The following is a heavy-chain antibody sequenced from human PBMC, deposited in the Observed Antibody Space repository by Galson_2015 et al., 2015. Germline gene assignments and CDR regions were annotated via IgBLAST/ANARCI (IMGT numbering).Heavy chain of an antibody. CDR3: ASDSVAVATGFGY. CDR1: GYTFTNYY. CDR2: INPGTGST. D-gene: IGHD5-12*01. V-gene: IGHV1-46*01. Sequence: SCKASGYTFTNYYMHWVRQAPGQGLEWMGMINPGTGSTTYAQKFQGRLTMSRDTSTSTVYMELSSLISEDTAVYFCASDSVAVATGFGYWGQGTLVTVSS. J-gene: IGHJ4*02.